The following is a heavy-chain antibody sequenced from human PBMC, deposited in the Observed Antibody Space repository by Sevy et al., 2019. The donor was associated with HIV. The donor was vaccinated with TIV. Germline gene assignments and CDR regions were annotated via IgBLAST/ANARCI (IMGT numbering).Heavy chain of an antibody. Sequence: SETLSLTCAVSGGSISSSNWWSWVRQPPGKGLEWIGEIYHSGSTNYNPSLKSRVTISVDKSKNQFSLKLSSVTAADTAVYYCARDPRKGPHSGRSSWPTLYYYYYGMDVWGQGTTVTVSS. J-gene: IGHJ6*02. CDR2: IYHSGST. D-gene: IGHD6-13*01. V-gene: IGHV4-4*02. CDR1: GGSISSSNW. CDR3: ARDPRKGPHSGRSSWPTLYYYYYGMDV.